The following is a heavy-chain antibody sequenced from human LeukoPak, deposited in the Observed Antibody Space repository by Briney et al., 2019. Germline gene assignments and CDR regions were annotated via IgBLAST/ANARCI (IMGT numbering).Heavy chain of an antibody. CDR2: ISSSGSTI. Sequence: KPGGSLRLSCAASGFTYSDYYMSWIRQAPGKGLEWVSYISSSGSTIYYADSVKGRFTISSDNAKNSLYLQTNSLRAEHTALYYCASLYGSGSYYNPYYYGMDVWGQGTTVTVPS. J-gene: IGHJ6*02. CDR1: GFTYSDYY. D-gene: IGHD3-10*01. CDR3: ASLYGSGSYYNPYYYGMDV. V-gene: IGHV3-11*01.